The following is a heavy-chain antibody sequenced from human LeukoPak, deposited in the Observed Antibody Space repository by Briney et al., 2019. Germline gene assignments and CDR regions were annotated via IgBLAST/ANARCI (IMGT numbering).Heavy chain of an antibody. CDR1: GFTFSSYG. D-gene: IGHD1-26*01. CDR2: IRYDGSNK. J-gene: IGHJ4*02. V-gene: IGHV3-30*02. Sequence: GSLRLPCAASGFTFSSYGMHWVRQAPGEGLEWVAFIRYDGSNKYYADSVKGRFTISRDNSKNTLYLQMNSLRAEDTAVYYCAKDPQKWESYFDYWGQGTLVTVSS. CDR3: AKDPQKWESYFDY.